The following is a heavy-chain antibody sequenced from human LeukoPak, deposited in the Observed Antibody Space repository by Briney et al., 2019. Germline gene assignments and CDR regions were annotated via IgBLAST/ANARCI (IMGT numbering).Heavy chain of an antibody. CDR2: ISYDGSNK. CDR1: AFTFSSYA. CDR3: ARDRGGRDGYNLFDAFDI. D-gene: IGHD5-24*01. Sequence: GRSLRLSCAASAFTFSSYAMHWVRQAPGKGLEWVAVISYDGSNKYYADSVKGRFTISRDNSKNTLYLQMNSRRAEDTAVYYCARDRGGRDGYNLFDAFDIWGQGTMVTVSS. J-gene: IGHJ3*02. V-gene: IGHV3-30*04.